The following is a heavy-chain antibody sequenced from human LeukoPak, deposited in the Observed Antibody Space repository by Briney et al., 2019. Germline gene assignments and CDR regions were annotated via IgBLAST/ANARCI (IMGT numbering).Heavy chain of an antibody. J-gene: IGHJ4*02. CDR3: ARDSGSYFGYIDY. D-gene: IGHD1-26*01. V-gene: IGHV4-59*01. Sequence: PSETLSLTCTISGGSISSYYWSWIRQPPGKGLEWIGNIHYSGSTNYNPSLKSRVTISVDTSKNQFSLKLSSVTAADTAVYYCARDSGSYFGYIDYWGQGTLVTVSS. CDR1: GGSISSYY. CDR2: IHYSGST.